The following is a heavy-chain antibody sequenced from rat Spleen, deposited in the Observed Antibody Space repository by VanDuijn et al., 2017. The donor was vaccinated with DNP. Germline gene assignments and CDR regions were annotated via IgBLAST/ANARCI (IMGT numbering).Heavy chain of an antibody. CDR2: ISYFGDNT. J-gene: IGHJ3*01. Sequence: EVQLVESGGGLVQPGRSLKLSCAASGFTFSNFVMFWIRQAPTKGLELVAYISYFGDNTYSGDSVKGRFTISRDNAKSTLYLQMNSLRSEDMATYYCARPYFNNQGGFAYWGQGTRVTVSS. CDR3: ARPYFNNQGGFAY. V-gene: IGHV5S23*01. D-gene: IGHD1-4*01. CDR1: GFTFSNFV.